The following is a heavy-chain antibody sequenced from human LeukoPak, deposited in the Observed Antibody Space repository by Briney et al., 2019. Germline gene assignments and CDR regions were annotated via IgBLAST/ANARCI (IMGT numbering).Heavy chain of an antibody. CDR3: ARVGREYDFWSGYRAANWFDP. J-gene: IGHJ5*02. CDR2: ISSSGSTI. V-gene: IGHV3-11*01. CDR1: GFTFSDYY. D-gene: IGHD3-3*01. Sequence: GGSLRLSCAASGFTFSDYYMSWIRQAPGKGLGWVSYISSSGSTIYYADSVKGRFTISRDNAKNSLYLQMNSLRAEDTAVYYCARVGREYDFWSGYRAANWFDPWGQGTLVTVSS.